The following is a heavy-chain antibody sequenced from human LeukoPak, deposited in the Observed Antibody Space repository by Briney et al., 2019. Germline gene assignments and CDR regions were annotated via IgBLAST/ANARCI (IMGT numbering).Heavy chain of an antibody. J-gene: IGHJ4*02. CDR1: GFTFSSYS. V-gene: IGHV3-21*01. D-gene: IGHD4-17*01. CDR3: ATGPPRDDYGDYXPRDX. Sequence: GGSLRLSCAASGFTFSSYSMNWVRQAPGKGLEGVSSISSSSSYIYYADSVKGRFTISRDNAKNSLYLQMNSLRAEDTAVYYCATGPPRDDYGDYXPRDXXGQGTLVTVSS. CDR2: ISSSSSYI.